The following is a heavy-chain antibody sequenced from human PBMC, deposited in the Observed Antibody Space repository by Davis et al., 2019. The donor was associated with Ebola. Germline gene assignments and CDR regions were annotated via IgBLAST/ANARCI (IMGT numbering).Heavy chain of an antibody. CDR2: ISAYNGNT. D-gene: IGHD1-26*01. V-gene: IGHV1-18*01. Sequence: ASVKVSCKTSGYIFTSYGISWVRQAPGQGLEWMGWISAYNGNTNYAQKLQGRVTMTTDTSTSTAYMELRSLRSDDTAVYYCASRYSGSYYLTAFDIWGQGTMVTVSS. CDR1: GYIFTSYG. J-gene: IGHJ3*02. CDR3: ASRYSGSYYLTAFDI.